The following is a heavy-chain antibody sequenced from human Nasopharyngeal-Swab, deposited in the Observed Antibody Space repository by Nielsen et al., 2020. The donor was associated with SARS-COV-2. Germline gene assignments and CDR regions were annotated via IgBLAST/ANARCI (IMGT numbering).Heavy chain of an antibody. D-gene: IGHD2-15*01. CDR2: IKQDGSEK. CDR3: VNGGSLDF. CDR1: GLTSSNSW. J-gene: IGHJ4*02. Sequence: GESLKIPCAASGLTSSNSWMSWVRQAPGKGPEWVANIKQDGSEKYYVDSVKGRFTISRENAKNSLYLQMNSLRAEDTGVYYCVNGGSLDFWGQGTLVTVSP. V-gene: IGHV3-7*01.